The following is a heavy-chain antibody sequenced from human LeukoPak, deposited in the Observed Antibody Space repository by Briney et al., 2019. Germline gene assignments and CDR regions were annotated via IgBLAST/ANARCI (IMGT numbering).Heavy chain of an antibody. CDR1: GFIFSGYW. V-gene: IGHV3-74*01. CDR3: TKSNWFDP. CDR2: IKNDGSIT. Sequence: GGSLRLSCAASGFIFSGYWMHWVRQAPGKGLVWLSRIKNDGSITSYADSVKGRFTISRDNAKNTLYLQMNSLRVEDTAVYYCTKSNWFDPWGQGTLVTVSS. J-gene: IGHJ5*02.